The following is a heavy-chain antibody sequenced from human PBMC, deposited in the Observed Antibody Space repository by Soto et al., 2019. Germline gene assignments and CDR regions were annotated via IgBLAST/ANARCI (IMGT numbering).Heavy chain of an antibody. CDR1: GGSLSPYY. J-gene: IGHJ4*02. CDR3: ARASYYSDSFGYFLDS. CDR2: IYYSGST. D-gene: IGHD3-22*01. V-gene: IGHV4-59*01. Sequence: PSATLSLTCTVSGGSLSPYYWSWLRQPPGKGLEWIAYIYYSGSTNYNPSLKSRVTISVDTSKNQCSLKPSSVTAADTAVYYCARASYYSDSFGYFLDSWGEGTLVTDSS.